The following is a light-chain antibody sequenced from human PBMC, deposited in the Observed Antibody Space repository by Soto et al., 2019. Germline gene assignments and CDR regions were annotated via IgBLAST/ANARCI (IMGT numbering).Light chain of an antibody. CDR1: SSDIGGYNA. CDR2: EVT. CDR3: NSFRVSHLYV. Sequence: QFALTQPASVSVSPGQTITSSCTGTSSDIGGYNAVSWYQHHPGKAPKLIIYEVTHRPSGVSDRFSASKSGNTASLTISGLQAEDEADYYCNSFRVSHLYVFGTGTKVTVL. J-gene: IGLJ1*01. V-gene: IGLV2-14*01.